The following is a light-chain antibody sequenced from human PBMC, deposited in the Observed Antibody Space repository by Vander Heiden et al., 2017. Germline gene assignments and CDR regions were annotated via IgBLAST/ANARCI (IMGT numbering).Light chain of an antibody. J-gene: IGKJ2*01. CDR3: QQENSYSST. CDR1: QSISSW. V-gene: IGKV1-5*03. Sequence: DIQMTQSPSTLSASVGDRVTITCRASQSISSWLAWYQQKPGKAPKLLIYKASSLESGVPSRFRGSGSGTEFTLTISSLQPDDFATYYCQQENSYSSTFGQGTKMEIK. CDR2: KAS.